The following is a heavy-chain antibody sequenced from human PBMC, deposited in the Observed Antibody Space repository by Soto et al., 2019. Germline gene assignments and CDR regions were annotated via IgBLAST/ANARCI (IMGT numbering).Heavy chain of an antibody. Sequence: ASVKVSCKASGYTFTGYYMDWVGHAPGQGLEWMGWINPNSGGTNYAQKFQGWFTMTRDTSISTAYMELSRLSSDDTAVYYCARSIVVVTALDYWGQGTLVTVSS. D-gene: IGHD2-21*02. CDR2: INPNSGGT. J-gene: IGHJ4*02. CDR1: GYTFTGYY. CDR3: ARSIVVVTALDY. V-gene: IGHV1-2*04.